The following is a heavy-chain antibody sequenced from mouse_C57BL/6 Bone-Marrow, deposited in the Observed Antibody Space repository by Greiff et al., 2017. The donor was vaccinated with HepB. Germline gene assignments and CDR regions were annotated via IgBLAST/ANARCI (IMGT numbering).Heavy chain of an antibody. D-gene: IGHD1-3*01. J-gene: IGHJ4*01. Sequence: EVQLVESGGGLVQPKGSLKLSCAASGFSFNTYAMNWVRQAPGKGLEWVARIRSKSNNYPTYYADSVKDRFTISRDDSESMLYLQMNNLKTEDTAMYYCVPSLKDAMDYWGQGTSVTVSS. CDR2: IRSKSNNYPT. V-gene: IGHV10-1*01. CDR3: VPSLKDAMDY. CDR1: GFSFNTYA.